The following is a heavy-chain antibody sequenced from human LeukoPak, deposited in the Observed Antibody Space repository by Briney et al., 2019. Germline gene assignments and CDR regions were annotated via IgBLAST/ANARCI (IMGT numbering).Heavy chain of an antibody. V-gene: IGHV3-7*01. D-gene: IGHD4-11*01. CDR1: GFTFSSYW. Sequence: GGSLRLSCAASGFTFSSYWMSWVRQAPGKGLEWVANIKQDGSEKYYVDSVKGRFTISRDNAKNSLYLQMNSLRAEDTAVYYCARSKAAVTTPPFDYWGQGTLVTVSS. J-gene: IGHJ4*02. CDR3: ARSKAAVTTPPFDY. CDR2: IKQDGSEK.